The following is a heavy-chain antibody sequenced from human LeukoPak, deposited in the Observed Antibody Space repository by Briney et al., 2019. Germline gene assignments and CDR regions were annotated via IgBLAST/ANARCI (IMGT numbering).Heavy chain of an antibody. V-gene: IGHV4-31*03. J-gene: IGHJ3*02. D-gene: IGHD3-22*01. CDR3: ARDSLYYYDSSGDDAFDI. Sequence: SSQTLSLTCTVSGGSISSGGYYWSWIRQHPGKGLEWIGYIYYSGSTYYNPSLKSRVTISVDTSKNQFSLKPSSVTAADTAVYYCARDSLYYYDSSGDDAFDIWGQGTMVTVSS. CDR1: GGSISSGGYY. CDR2: IYYSGST.